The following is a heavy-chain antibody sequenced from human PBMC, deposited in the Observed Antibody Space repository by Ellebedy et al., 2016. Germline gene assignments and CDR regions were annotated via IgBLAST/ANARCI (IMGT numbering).Heavy chain of an antibody. CDR1: GFTFSNYW. CDR2: IKNDESEK. J-gene: IGHJ4*02. D-gene: IGHD6-13*01. Sequence: GESLKISCVASGFTFSNYWMGWVRQAPGKGLEWVANIKNDESEKYFVDFVKGRFTISRDNSRNTLYLQMNSLRVEDTALYYCVKGASSGSWVTMEYWGQGALVTVSS. V-gene: IGHV3-7*03. CDR3: VKGASSGSWVTMEY.